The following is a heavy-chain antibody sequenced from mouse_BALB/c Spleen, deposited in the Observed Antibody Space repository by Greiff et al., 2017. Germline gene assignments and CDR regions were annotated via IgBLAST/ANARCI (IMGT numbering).Heavy chain of an antibody. CDR3: AKFITTAKGYFDV. Sequence: VHVKQSGAELVKPGASVKLSCTASGFNIKDTYMHWVKQRPEQGLEWIGRIDPANGNTKYDPKFQGKATITADTSSNTAYLQLSSLTSEDTAVYYCAKFITTAKGYFDVWGAGTTVTVSS. D-gene: IGHD1-2*01. V-gene: IGHV14-3*02. J-gene: IGHJ1*01. CDR2: IDPANGNT. CDR1: GFNIKDTY.